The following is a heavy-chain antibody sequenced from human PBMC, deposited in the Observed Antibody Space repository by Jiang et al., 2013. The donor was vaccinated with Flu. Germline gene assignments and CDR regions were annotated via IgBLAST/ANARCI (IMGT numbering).Heavy chain of an antibody. CDR1: GGSISRYF. CDR2: IYYNGNI. V-gene: IGHV4-59*08. J-gene: IGHJ5*02. Sequence: KPSETLSLTCTVSGGSISRYFWSWIRQPPGKGLEWIGYIYYNGNINYNPSLKSRVTISVGTSKNQFSLRLTSVTAADTAVYYCASSDLYPNWFDLWGRGTLVTVSS. D-gene: IGHD3-16*01. CDR3: ASSDLYPNWFDL.